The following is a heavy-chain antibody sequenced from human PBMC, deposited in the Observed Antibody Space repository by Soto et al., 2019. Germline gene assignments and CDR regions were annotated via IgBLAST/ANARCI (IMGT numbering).Heavy chain of an antibody. CDR1: GYTFTNYD. CDR2: MNPNSGDT. Sequence: QVQLVQSGAEVRKPGASVTVSCKASGYTFTNYDINWVRQATGQGLEWMGWMNPNSGDTGCAQKFQGRVTLTRNASISTAYMELSSLSSDDTAVYYCVSQARWGSGTRVTASS. J-gene: IGHJ4*02. V-gene: IGHV1-8*01. CDR3: VSQAR.